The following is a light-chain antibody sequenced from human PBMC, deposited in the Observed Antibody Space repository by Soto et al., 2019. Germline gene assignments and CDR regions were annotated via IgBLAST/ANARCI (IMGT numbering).Light chain of an antibody. J-gene: IGLJ3*02. CDR2: ENN. V-gene: IGLV1-51*01. Sequence: QSVLTQPPSVSAAPGQKVTISCFGSNSNIGKNYVSWYQQLPGTAPKLLIYENNNRHSGISDRISGSKSGTSATLGITGLQPGDEADYYCATWDNTLSVEVFGGGTKLTVL. CDR3: ATWDNTLSVEV. CDR1: NSNIGKNY.